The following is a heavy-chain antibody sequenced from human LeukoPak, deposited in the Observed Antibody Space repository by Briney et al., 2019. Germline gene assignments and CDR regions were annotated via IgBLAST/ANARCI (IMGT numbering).Heavy chain of an antibody. CDR3: ARGGGELARTFDY. J-gene: IGHJ4*02. V-gene: IGHV4-61*02. Sequence: SQTLSLTCTVSGGSISSGSYYWSWIRQPAGKGLEWIGRIYTSGSTNYNPSLKSRVTISVDTSKNQFSLKLSSVTAADTAVYYCARGGGELARTFDYWGQGTLVTVSS. CDR1: GGSISSGSYY. CDR2: IYTSGST. D-gene: IGHD6-13*01.